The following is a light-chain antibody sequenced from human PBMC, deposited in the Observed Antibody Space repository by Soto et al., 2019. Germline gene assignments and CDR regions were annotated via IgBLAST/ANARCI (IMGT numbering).Light chain of an antibody. CDR1: QSVSSDS. CDR2: DAS. V-gene: IGKV3-20*01. CDR3: PQYGSAPRT. J-gene: IGKJ1*01. Sequence: EIVLTQSPGTLSLSPGERAILSCRASQSVSSDSLAWYRQKPGQAPRLLVYDASSRATGIPDRFSGSGSGTDFTLTISRLEPEDFAVYYCPQYGSAPRTFGQGTKVEIK.